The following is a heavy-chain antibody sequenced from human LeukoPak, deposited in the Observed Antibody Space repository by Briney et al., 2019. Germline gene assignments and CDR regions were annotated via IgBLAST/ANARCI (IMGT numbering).Heavy chain of an antibody. Sequence: ASVKVSCKASGYTFTTYYMHWVRQAPGQGLEWMGIINPSGGSTRYAQKLRGRVTMTRDTSTSTVYMELSSLISEDTAVYYCASYHHRDFGDYYGMDVWGQGTTVTVSS. V-gene: IGHV1-46*04. J-gene: IGHJ6*02. CDR3: ASYHHRDFGDYYGMDV. D-gene: IGHD4-17*01. CDR2: INPSGGST. CDR1: GYTFTTYY.